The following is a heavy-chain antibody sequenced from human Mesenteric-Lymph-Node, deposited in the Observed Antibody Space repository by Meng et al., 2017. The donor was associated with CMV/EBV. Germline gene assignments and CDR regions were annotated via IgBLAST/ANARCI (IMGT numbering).Heavy chain of an antibody. V-gene: IGHV1-3*01. D-gene: IGHD3-10*01. CDR3: ARAAYYYGSGSYFFDY. Sequence: SGYIFSSYAMHWVRQAPGQRLEWMGWINAGNGNTKYSQKFQGRVTITRDTSASTAYMELSSLRSEDTTVYYCARAAYYYGSGSYFFDYWGQGTLVTVSS. CDR1: GYIFSSYA. CDR2: INAGNGNT. J-gene: IGHJ4*02.